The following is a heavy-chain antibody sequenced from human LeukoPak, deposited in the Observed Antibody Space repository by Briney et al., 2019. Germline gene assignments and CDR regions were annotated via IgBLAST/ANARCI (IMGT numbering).Heavy chain of an antibody. Sequence: PGGSLRLSCAASGFTFSSYWMHWVRQAPGKGLVWVSRVNSDGSSTSYADTVKGRFTISRDNAKNTLYLQMNSLRAEDTAVYYCARDREGGSTSCYHAWGQGTLVTVSS. CDR1: GFTFSSYW. V-gene: IGHV3-74*01. CDR2: VNSDGSST. J-gene: IGHJ5*02. D-gene: IGHD2-2*01. CDR3: ARDREGGSTSCYHA.